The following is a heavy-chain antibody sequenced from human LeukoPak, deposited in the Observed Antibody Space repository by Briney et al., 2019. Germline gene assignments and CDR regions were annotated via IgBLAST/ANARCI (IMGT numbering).Heavy chain of an antibody. J-gene: IGHJ3*02. V-gene: IGHV3-21*06. CDR1: GFTFSGYS. Sequence: GGSLRLSCAASGFTFSGYSMNWVRQAPGKGLEWVSSISSSSSYIYYADSVKGRFTISRDNAKNLLFLQMNSLRAEDTAVYYCARQRAGHAFDIWGQGTMVTVSS. CDR2: ISSSSSYI. CDR3: ARQRAGHAFDI.